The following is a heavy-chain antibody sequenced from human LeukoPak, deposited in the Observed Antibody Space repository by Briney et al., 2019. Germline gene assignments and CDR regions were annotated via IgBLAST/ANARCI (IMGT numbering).Heavy chain of an antibody. CDR1: GGSFSGYY. CDR2: INHSGST. CDR3: ARSRRYYSSTSCPNWFDP. Sequence: SETLSLTCAVYGGSFSGYYWSWIRQPPGKGLEWIGEINHSGSTNYNPSLKSRVTISVDTSKNQFSLKLSSVTAADTAVDYCARSRRYYSSTSCPNWFDPWGQGTLVTVSS. V-gene: IGHV4-34*01. J-gene: IGHJ5*02. D-gene: IGHD2-2*01.